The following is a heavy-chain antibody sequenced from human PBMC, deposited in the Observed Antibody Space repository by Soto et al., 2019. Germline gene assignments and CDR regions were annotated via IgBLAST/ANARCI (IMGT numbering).Heavy chain of an antibody. D-gene: IGHD2-8*01. CDR1: GYSFTGYF. J-gene: IGHJ4*02. CDR3: AKDLGSSIAGYGVQNGHFDY. V-gene: IGHV1-46*01. Sequence: APVKVSCKASGYSFTGYFMHWVRQAPGQGLEWMGIINPSGGSTNYAQKFQGRVTMTRDTSTSTAYMELSSLRAEDTAVYYCAKDLGSSIAGYGVQNGHFDYWGEGTLVTVSS. CDR2: INPSGGST.